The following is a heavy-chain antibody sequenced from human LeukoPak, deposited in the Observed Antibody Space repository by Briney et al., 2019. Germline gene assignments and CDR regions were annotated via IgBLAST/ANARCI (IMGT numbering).Heavy chain of an antibody. CDR1: GGSISSGSYY. D-gene: IGHD6-13*01. CDR2: IYTSGST. CDR3: ASRGAAAVIPFDY. Sequence: SETLSLTCTVSGGSISSGSYYWSWIRQPAGKGLEWIGRIYTSGSTNYNPSLKSRVTISVDTSKNQFSLKLSSVTAADTAVYYCASRGAAAVIPFDYWGQGTLVTVSS. V-gene: IGHV4-61*02. J-gene: IGHJ4*02.